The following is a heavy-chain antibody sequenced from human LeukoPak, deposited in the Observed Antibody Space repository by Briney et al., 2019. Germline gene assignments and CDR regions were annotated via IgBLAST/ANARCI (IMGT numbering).Heavy chain of an antibody. CDR3: ARRNTADGDHAFDY. J-gene: IGHJ4*02. Sequence: SETLSLTCTVSGGSISSSSYYWGWIRQPPGKGLEWIGTIYYSGTTYYNPSLKSRVTISVDTSKNQFSLKLSSVTAADTAVYYCARRNTADGDHAFDYWAREPWSPSPQ. CDR1: GGSISSSSYY. D-gene: IGHD4-17*01. CDR2: IYYSGTT. V-gene: IGHV4-39*01.